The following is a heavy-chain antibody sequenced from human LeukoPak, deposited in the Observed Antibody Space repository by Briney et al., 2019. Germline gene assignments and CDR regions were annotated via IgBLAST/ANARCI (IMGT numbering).Heavy chain of an antibody. V-gene: IGHV1-18*01. D-gene: IGHD1-26*01. CDR2: ISAYNGDT. J-gene: IGHJ3*02. CDR3: ARDGPVLLGALNDDAFDI. Sequence: ASLTVSYTASGYTFTSYGISWVRQAPGQGLDWMGWISAYNGDTNYSQKLQGRVTMTTDTSTSTAYMEVMSIRSDDTAVYYCARDGPVLLGALNDDAFDIWGQGTMVTVSS. CDR1: GYTFTSYG.